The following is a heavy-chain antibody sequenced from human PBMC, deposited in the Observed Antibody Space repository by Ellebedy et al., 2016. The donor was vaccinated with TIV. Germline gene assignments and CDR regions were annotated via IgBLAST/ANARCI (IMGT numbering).Heavy chain of an antibody. CDR3: VKIVPGEASFDP. Sequence: MPSETLSLTCTVSGGSATRNFWSWIRQSPGKGLEWIAYLTNSGNTHYSTSLRSRVTVSRDPSRNSFSLHLNSVATTDTAMYYCVKIVPGEASFDPWGQGILVIVSS. V-gene: IGHV4-59*02. CDR1: GGSATRNF. D-gene: IGHD2/OR15-2a*01. J-gene: IGHJ5*02. CDR2: LTNSGNT.